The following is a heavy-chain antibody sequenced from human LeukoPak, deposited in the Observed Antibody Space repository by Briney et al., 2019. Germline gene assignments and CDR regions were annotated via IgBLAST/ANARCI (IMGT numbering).Heavy chain of an antibody. CDR2: IKQDGSEK. J-gene: IGHJ6*03. V-gene: IGHV3-7*01. CDR3: ARDEALPAAMTFYYYYYMDV. Sequence: PGGSLRLSCAASGFTFSSYSMSWVRQAPGKGLEWVANIKQDGSEKYYVDSVKGRFTISRDNTKNSLYLQMNSLRAEDTAVYYCARDEALPAAMTFYYYYYMDVWGKGTTVTVSS. CDR1: GFTFSSYS. D-gene: IGHD2-2*01.